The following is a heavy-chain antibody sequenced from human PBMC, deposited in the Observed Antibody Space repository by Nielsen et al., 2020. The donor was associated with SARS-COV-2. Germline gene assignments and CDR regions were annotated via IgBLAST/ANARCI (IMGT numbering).Heavy chain of an antibody. CDR1: GFTFSSYD. CDR2: IGTAGDT. J-gene: IGHJ5*02. V-gene: IGHV3-13*01. Sequence: GGSLRLSCAASGFTFSSYDMHWVRQATGKGLEWVSAIGTAGDTYYPGSVKGRFTISRDNAKNSLYLQMNSLRAEDTALYHCARLFGYSYGYGDNWFDPWGQGTLVTVSS. D-gene: IGHD5-18*01. CDR3: ARLFGYSYGYGDNWFDP.